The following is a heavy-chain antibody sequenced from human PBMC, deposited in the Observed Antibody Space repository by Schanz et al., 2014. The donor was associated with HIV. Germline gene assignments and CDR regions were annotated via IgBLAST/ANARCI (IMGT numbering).Heavy chain of an antibody. J-gene: IGHJ4*02. V-gene: IGHV1-8*01. CDR1: GYTFSNYD. CDR2: MNPNSGNT. D-gene: IGHD6-13*01. CDR3: ARGRGGIAAAPFDY. Sequence: QAQLVQSGAEVKKSGASVKVSCKASGYTFSNYDINWVRQAPGQGLEWMGWMNPNSGNTGYAQKFQGRVTMTRNTSISTAYMELSSLRSEDTAVYYCARGRGGIAAAPFDYWGQGTLVTVSS.